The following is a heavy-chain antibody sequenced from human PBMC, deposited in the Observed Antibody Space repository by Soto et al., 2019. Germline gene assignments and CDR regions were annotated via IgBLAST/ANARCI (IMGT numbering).Heavy chain of an antibody. V-gene: IGHV4-59*01. D-gene: IGHD1-26*01. J-gene: IGHJ4*02. CDR2: IYYSGST. CDR1: GGSISSYY. Sequence: SETLSLTCTVSGGSISSYYWSWIRQPPGKGLEWIGYIYYSGSTNCNPSLKSRVTISVDTSKNQFSLKLSSVTAADTAVYYCARERMGIDYWGQGTLVTVSS. CDR3: ARERMGIDY.